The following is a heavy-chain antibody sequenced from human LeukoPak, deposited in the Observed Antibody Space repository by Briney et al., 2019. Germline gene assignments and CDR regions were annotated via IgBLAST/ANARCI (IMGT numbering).Heavy chain of an antibody. V-gene: IGHV1-8*01. CDR3: ARRTYYDFWSGPPWFDP. CDR1: GYTFTGYD. CDR2: MNPNSGNT. D-gene: IGHD3-3*01. Sequence: ASVKVSCKASGYTFTGYDINWVRQATGQGLEWMGWMNPNSGNTGYAQKFQGRVTMTRNTSISTAYMELSSLRSEDTAVYYCARRTYYDFWSGPPWFDPWGQGTLVTVSS. J-gene: IGHJ5*02.